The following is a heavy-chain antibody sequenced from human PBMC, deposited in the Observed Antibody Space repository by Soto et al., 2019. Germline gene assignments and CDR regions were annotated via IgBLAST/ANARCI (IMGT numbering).Heavy chain of an antibody. J-gene: IGHJ3*02. D-gene: IGHD3-3*01. V-gene: IGHV3-30-3*01. CDR2: IPYDGSNK. Sequence: GGSLRLSCAASGFTFSSYAMHWVRQAPGKGLEWVAVIPYDGSNKYYADSVKGRFTISRDNSKNTLYLQMNSLRAEDTAVYYCARGPSITIFGVVKGPFDNWGQGTMVTVSS. CDR3: ARGPSITIFGVVKGPFDN. CDR1: GFTFSSYA.